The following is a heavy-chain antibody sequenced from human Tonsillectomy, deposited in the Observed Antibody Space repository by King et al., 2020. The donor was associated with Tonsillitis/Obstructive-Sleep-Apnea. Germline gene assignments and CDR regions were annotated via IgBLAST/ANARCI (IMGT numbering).Heavy chain of an antibody. CDR2: ISSSSSYI. V-gene: IGHV3-21*01. D-gene: IGHD2-2*01. J-gene: IGHJ6*03. Sequence: VQLVESGGGLVKPGGSLRLSCAASGFTFSSYSMNWVRQAPGKGLEWVSSISSSSSYIYYADSVKGRFTISRDNAKNSLYLQMNSLRAEDTAVYYCAGARVRGYCSSTSCSGVYYYYMDVWGKGTTVTVSS. CDR1: GFTFSSYS. CDR3: AGARVRGYCSSTSCSGVYYYYMDV.